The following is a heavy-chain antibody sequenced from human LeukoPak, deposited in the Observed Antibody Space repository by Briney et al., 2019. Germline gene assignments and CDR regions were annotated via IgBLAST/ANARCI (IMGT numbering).Heavy chain of an antibody. CDR3: ARHSRSGSGGYENAFDI. D-gene: IGHD5-12*01. Sequence: SETLSLTCTVSGGSISSSSYYWDWIRQSPGKGLEWIGNIYSGGSTYYTPSLKSRVTISVDTSKNQFSLKLSSVTAADTAIYFCARHSRSGSGGYENAFDIWGQGTMVTVSS. V-gene: IGHV4-39*01. J-gene: IGHJ3*02. CDR1: GGSISSSSYY. CDR2: IYSGGST.